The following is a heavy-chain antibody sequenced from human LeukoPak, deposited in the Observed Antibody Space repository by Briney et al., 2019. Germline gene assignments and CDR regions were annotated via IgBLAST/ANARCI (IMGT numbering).Heavy chain of an antibody. D-gene: IGHD6-13*01. CDR2: IRYDGSNK. CDR1: GFTFSSYG. CDR3: AKDRTRGIAGAATGSHY. Sequence: PGGSLRLSCAASGFTFSSYGMHWVRQAPGKGLEWVAFIRYDGSNKYYADSVKGRFTISRDNSKNTLYLQMNSLRAEDTAVYYCAKDRTRGIAGAATGSHYWGQGTLVTVSS. J-gene: IGHJ4*02. V-gene: IGHV3-30*02.